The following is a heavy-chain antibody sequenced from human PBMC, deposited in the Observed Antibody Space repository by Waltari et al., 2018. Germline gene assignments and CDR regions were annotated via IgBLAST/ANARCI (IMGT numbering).Heavy chain of an antibody. V-gene: IGHV3-30*03. CDR1: GFTFSSYG. D-gene: IGHD2-2*01. Sequence: QVQLVESGGGVVQPGRSLRLSCAASGFTFSSYGMHWVRQAPGKGLEWVAVISYDGSNKYYADSVKGRFTISRDNSKNTLYLQMNSLRSDDTAVYYCARSTDPHYYYYGMDVWGQGTTVTVSS. CDR3: ARSTDPHYYYYGMDV. CDR2: ISYDGSNK. J-gene: IGHJ6*02.